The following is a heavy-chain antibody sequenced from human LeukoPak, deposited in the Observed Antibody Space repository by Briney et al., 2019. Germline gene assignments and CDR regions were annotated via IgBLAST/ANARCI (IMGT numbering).Heavy chain of an antibody. CDR3: ARDSDGYKY. CDR2: IKQDGSEK. J-gene: IGHJ4*02. D-gene: IGHD5-24*01. Sequence: GGSLRLSCAASGFTFSSYWMSWVRQAPGKWLEWVANIKQDGSEKYYVYSVKGRFTISRDNAKNSLYLQMNSLRAEGTAVYYCARDSDGYKYWGQGTLVTVSS. CDR1: GFTFSSYW. V-gene: IGHV3-7*01.